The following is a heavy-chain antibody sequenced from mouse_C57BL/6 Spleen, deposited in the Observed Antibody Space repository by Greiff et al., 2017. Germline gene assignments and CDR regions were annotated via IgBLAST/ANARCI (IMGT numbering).Heavy chain of an antibody. V-gene: IGHV1-52*01. CDR1: GYTFTSYW. D-gene: IGHD1-1*01. J-gene: IGHJ2*01. CDR2: IDPSDSET. Sequence: QVQLQQSGAELVRPGSSVKLSCKASGYTFTSYWMHWVKQRPIQGLEWIGNIDPSDSETHYNQKFKDKATLTVDKSSSTAYMQLSSLTSEDSAVYYCAKVVATGEYYLDYWGQGTTLTVSS. CDR3: AKVVATGEYYLDY.